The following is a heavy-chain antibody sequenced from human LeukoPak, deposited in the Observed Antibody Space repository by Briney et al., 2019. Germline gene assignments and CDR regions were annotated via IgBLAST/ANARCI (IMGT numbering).Heavy chain of an antibody. CDR3: VSSRSSPDYYDSSGYYYVLDY. Sequence: SETLSLTCTVSGGSISSSSYYWGWIRQPPGKGLEWIGSIYYSGSTYYNPSLKSRVTISVDTSKNQFSLKLSSVTAADTAVYYCVSSRSSPDYYDSSGYYYVLDYWGQGTLVTVSS. CDR1: GGSISSSSYY. CDR2: IYYSGST. V-gene: IGHV4-39*07. J-gene: IGHJ4*02. D-gene: IGHD3-22*01.